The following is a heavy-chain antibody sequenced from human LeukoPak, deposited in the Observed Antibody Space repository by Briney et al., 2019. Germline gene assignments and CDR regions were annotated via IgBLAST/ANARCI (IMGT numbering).Heavy chain of an antibody. D-gene: IGHD3-10*01. CDR1: GGSMRSDY. CDR2: IFYTGSS. CDR3: GGHGSGAPWDWFDP. J-gene: IGHJ5*02. V-gene: IGHV4-59*08. Sequence: SETLSLTCTVSGGSMRSDYWSWIRQSPGKRLEWIGYIFYTGSSNYNASLKSRVTISVDTSKNQFSLKLSSVTAADTAVHYCGGHGSGAPWDWFDPSGQGTLVTVSS.